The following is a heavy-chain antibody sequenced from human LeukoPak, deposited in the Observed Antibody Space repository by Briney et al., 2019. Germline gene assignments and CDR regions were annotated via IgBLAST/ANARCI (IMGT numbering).Heavy chain of an antibody. CDR1: GFTFSSYA. Sequence: PGGSLRLSRAASGFTFSSYAMSWVRQAPGKGLEWVSAISGSGGSTYYADSVKGRFTISRDNSKNTLYLQMNSLRAEDTAVYYCAKDRARYIVATITHSRRDAFDIWGQGTMVTVSS. CDR3: AKDRARYIVATITHSRRDAFDI. CDR2: ISGSGGST. J-gene: IGHJ3*02. D-gene: IGHD5-12*01. V-gene: IGHV3-23*01.